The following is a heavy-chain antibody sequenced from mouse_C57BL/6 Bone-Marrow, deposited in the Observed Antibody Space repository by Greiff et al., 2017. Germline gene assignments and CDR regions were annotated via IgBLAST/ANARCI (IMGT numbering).Heavy chain of an antibody. CDR2: IYPGSGST. CDR1: GYTFTSYW. CDR3: AQIAYYYGSSYWYFDV. D-gene: IGHD1-1*01. Sequence: QVQLQQPGAELVKPGASVKMSCKASGYTFTSYWITWVKQRHGQGLAWIGDIYPGSGSTTYNEKFKSKATLTVDTSSSTAYMQLSSLTSEDSAVYYCAQIAYYYGSSYWYFDVWGTGTTVTVSS. V-gene: IGHV1-55*01. J-gene: IGHJ1*03.